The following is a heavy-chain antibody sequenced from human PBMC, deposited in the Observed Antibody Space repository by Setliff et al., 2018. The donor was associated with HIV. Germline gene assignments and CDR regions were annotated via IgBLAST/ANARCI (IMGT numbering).Heavy chain of an antibody. V-gene: IGHV4-34*01. CDR2: ITHSGST. J-gene: IGHJ4*02. Sequence: ETLSLTCAVYGGSFTDFYWTFIRQSPGKGLEWIGEITHSGSTTYDPSLKSRITVSVDTSKNQFSLKLTSVTAADMGVYYCARGRKKTLAVSGTRYFDFWGQGTLVTVSS. CDR1: GGSFTDFY. CDR3: ARGRKKTLAVSGTRYFDF. D-gene: IGHD6-19*01.